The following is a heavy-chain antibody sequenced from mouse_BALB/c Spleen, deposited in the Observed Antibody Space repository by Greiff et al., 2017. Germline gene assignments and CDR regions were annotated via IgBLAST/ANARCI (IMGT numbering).Heavy chain of an antibody. CDR3: ASYYGSSYGAMDY. CDR1: GFNIKDTY. D-gene: IGHD1-1*01. V-gene: IGHV14-3*02. J-gene: IGHJ4*01. Sequence: VQLQQSGAELVKPGASVKLSCTASGFNIKDTYMHWVKQRPEQGLEWIGRIDPANGNTKYDPKFQGKATITADTSSNTAYLQLSSLTSEDTAVYYCASYYGSSYGAMDYWGQGTAVTVAS. CDR2: IDPANGNT.